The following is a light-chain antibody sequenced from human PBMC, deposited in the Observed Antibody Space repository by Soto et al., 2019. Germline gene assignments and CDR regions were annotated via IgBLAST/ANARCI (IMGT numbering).Light chain of an antibody. CDR3: LQDIHYPRR. CDR1: QGIGNA. CDR2: GDS. V-gene: IGKV1-6*01. J-gene: IGKJ1*01. Sequence: AIQMTQSPSSLSASVGDRVTISCRASQGIGNALDWYQQKPGKPPKVLIYGDSNLQSEVPPRFSGSGSGTDFTFAISILQPEDSATYYCLQDIHYPRRFGQGTKVEIK.